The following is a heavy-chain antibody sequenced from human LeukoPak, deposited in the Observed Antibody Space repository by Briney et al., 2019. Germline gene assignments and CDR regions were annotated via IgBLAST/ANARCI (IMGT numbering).Heavy chain of an antibody. CDR2: IYYSGST. V-gene: IGHV4-39*01. J-gene: IGHJ4*02. CDR3: ARHSAVAGTVSSFDY. CDR1: GGSISSYY. Sequence: HPSETLSLTCTVSGGSISSYYWGWIRQPPGKGLEWIGSIYYSGSTYYNPPLKSRVTISVDTSKNQFSLKLSSVTAADTAVYYCARHSAVAGTVSSFDYWGQGTLVTVSS. D-gene: IGHD6-19*01.